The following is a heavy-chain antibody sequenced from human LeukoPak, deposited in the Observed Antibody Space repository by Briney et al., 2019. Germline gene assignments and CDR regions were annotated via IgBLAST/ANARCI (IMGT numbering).Heavy chain of an antibody. V-gene: IGHV5-51*01. J-gene: IGHJ6*03. CDR2: IYPGDSDT. Sequence: GESLKISCKGSGYSFTSYWMGWVRQMPGKGLEWMGIIYPGDSDTRYSPSFQGQVTISADKSISTAYLQWSSLKASETAMYYCARLGGYYYYYMDVWGKGTTVTVSS. CDR1: GYSFTSYW. CDR3: ARLGGYYYYYMDV.